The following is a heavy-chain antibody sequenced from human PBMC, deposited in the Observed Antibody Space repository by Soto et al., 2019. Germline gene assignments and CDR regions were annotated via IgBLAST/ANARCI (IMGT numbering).Heavy chain of an antibody. CDR1: GGSIRSSSYY. CDR2: IYFSGTT. D-gene: IGHD3-10*01. Sequence: KASETLSLTCNVSGGSIRSSSYYWAWIRQPPGKGLEWIGTIYFSGTTYYNPSLKSRVTISVDTSKNQFSLKLSSVTATDTAVYYCARGDFSSGSYYNPTPTWFDPWGQGTLVTVSS. J-gene: IGHJ5*02. CDR3: ARGDFSSGSYYNPTPTWFDP. V-gene: IGHV4-39*01.